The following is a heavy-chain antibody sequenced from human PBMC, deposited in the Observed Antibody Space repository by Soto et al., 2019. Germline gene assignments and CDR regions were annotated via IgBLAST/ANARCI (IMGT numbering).Heavy chain of an antibody. Sequence: PSETLSLTCTVSGDSISSGGYYWSWIRQHPGKGLEWIGYVYYSGSTDYNPSLKSRITISLDTSKNQFSLNLNSVTAADTAVYYCARAGGDVDSYLSGFNYWGQGALVTVSS. D-gene: IGHD5-12*01. V-gene: IGHV4-31*03. CDR1: GDSISSGGYY. CDR2: VYYSGST. J-gene: IGHJ4*02. CDR3: ARAGGDVDSYLSGFNY.